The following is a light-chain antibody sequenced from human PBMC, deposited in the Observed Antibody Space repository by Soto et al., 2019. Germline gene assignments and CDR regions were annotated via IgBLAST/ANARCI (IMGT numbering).Light chain of an antibody. CDR1: QGISSW. J-gene: IGKJ2*01. Sequence: DIQMTQSPSSVSASIGDRVTITCRASQGISSWLAWYQQRPGQAPRLMIYAASTLENEVPSRVSGSGSGTAFTLTINRLQTEDFATYYCQQANSFPYTYGQGTKLEI. CDR2: AAS. CDR3: QQANSFPYT. V-gene: IGKV1-12*01.